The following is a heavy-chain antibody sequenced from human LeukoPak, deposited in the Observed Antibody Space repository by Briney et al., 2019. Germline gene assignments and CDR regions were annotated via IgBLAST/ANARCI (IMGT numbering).Heavy chain of an antibody. V-gene: IGHV4-34*01. CDR1: GGSFSGYY. D-gene: IGHD6-13*01. CDR2: INHSGST. J-gene: IGHJ6*03. CDR3: ARGADSSSWYYYYYYMDV. Sequence: SETLSLTCAVYGGSFSGYYWSWLRQPPGKGLEWIGEINHSGSTNYNPSLKSRVTISVDTSKNQFSLKLSSVTAADTAVYYCARGADSSSWYYYYYYMDVWGKGTTVTVSS.